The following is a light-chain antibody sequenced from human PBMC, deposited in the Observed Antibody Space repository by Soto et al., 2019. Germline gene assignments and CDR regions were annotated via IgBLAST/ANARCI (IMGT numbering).Light chain of an antibody. CDR3: QQANGFPYT. CDR1: QGISRW. V-gene: IGKV1D-12*01. Sequence: DIQMTQSPSPVSASGGARVTITCRASQGISRWLAWYQQKPGRAPKLMTYAISTLHSAVPSRFSGSGSGTDFTLTISSLQPEDFATDYCQQANGFPYTFGQGTKLEIK. J-gene: IGKJ2*01. CDR2: AIS.